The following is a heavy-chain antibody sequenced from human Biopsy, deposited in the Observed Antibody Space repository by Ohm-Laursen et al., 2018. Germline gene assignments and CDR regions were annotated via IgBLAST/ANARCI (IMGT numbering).Heavy chain of an antibody. D-gene: IGHD3-22*01. CDR1: GESFNGYY. CDR2: INHSGRT. Sequence: TLSPTCPVYGESFNGYYWSWIRQTPGKGLEWIGEINHSGRTNYNPSLKSRVTISVDTSKNQFSLKVRSVTAADTAVYYCVRGVDYYDPYHYYALDVWGQGTTVTVSS. V-gene: IGHV4-34*01. J-gene: IGHJ6*02. CDR3: VRGVDYYDPYHYYALDV.